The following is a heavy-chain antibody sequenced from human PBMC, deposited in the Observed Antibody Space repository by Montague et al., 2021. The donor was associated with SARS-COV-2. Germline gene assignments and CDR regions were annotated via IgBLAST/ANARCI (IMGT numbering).Heavy chain of an antibody. Sequence: SETLSLTCTVSGGSISSYYWSWIRQPPGKGLEWIGYIYYSGSTNYNPSLKSRVTISVDTSKNQFSLKLSSVTAADTAVYYCARGNRGRVLVVPAAIYAFDIWGQGTMVTVSS. D-gene: IGHD2-2*02. CDR1: GGSISSYY. CDR3: ARGNRGRVLVVPAAIYAFDI. V-gene: IGHV4-59*08. CDR2: IYYSGST. J-gene: IGHJ3*02.